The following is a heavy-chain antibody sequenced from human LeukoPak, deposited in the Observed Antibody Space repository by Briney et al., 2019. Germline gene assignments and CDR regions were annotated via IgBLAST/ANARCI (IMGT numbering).Heavy chain of an antibody. Sequence: GGSLRLSCAASGFTFSSYAMSWVRQAPGKGLEWVSGISGSGDNTYYADSVKGRFTISRDNSKNTLCVQVNSLGTEDTAAYYCAKGSYYDSSGSFYFDYWGQGTLVTVSS. D-gene: IGHD3-22*01. CDR2: ISGSGDNT. CDR1: GFTFSSYA. CDR3: AKGSYYDSSGSFYFDY. J-gene: IGHJ4*02. V-gene: IGHV3-23*01.